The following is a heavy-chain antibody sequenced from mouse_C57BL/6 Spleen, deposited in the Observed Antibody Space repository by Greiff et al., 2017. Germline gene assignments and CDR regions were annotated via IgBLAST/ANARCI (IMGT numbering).Heavy chain of an antibody. CDR2: IYPGDGDT. V-gene: IGHV1-82*01. CDR3: ARRETGTSWFAY. J-gene: IGHJ3*01. D-gene: IGHD4-1*01. CDR1: GYAFSSSW. Sequence: VQLQQSGPELVKPGASVKISCKASGYAFSSSWMNWVKQRPGKGLEWIGRIYPGDGDTNYNGKFKGKATLTADKSSSTAYMQLSSLTSEDSAVCFCARRETGTSWFAYWGQGTLVTVSA.